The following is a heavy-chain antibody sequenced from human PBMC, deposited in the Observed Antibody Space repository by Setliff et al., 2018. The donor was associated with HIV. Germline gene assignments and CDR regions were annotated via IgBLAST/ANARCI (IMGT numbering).Heavy chain of an antibody. CDR1: GGSVSSPGYY. V-gene: IGHV4-39*07. D-gene: IGHD2-2*01. J-gene: IGHJ3*01. CDR3: ARRGEDCSRTSCYAFDV. Sequence: PSETLSLTCTVSGGSVSSPGYYWGWIRQPPGKGLEWIGSVYNSGITFKNPSLKSRVTISVDTSKNQFSLKLSSVTAADTAVYYCARRGEDCSRTSCYAFDVWGQGAMVTVSS. CDR2: VYNSGIT.